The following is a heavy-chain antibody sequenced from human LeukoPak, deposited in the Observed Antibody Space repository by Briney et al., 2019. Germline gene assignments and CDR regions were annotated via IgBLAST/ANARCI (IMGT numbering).Heavy chain of an antibody. CDR2: ISGSGSPK. Sequence: PGGSLRLSCAASGFTFRSYGLNWVRQAPGKGLEWVSYISGSGSPKYYADPVKGRFTISRENARNPLYLKMKSLRAEDTAVYSWGREPRLIGVIPAAAPDYWGQGTLVTVSS. J-gene: IGHJ4*02. V-gene: IGHV3-48*04. CDR1: GFTFRSYG. D-gene: IGHD2-2*01. CDR3: GREPRLIGVIPAAAPDY.